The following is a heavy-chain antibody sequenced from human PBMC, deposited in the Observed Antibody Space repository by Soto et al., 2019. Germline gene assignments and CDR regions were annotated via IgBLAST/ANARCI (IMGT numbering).Heavy chain of an antibody. D-gene: IGHD3-22*01. V-gene: IGHV3-49*03. Sequence: PGGSLRLSCTASGFTFGDYAMSWFRQAPGKGLEWVGFIRSKAYGGTTEHAASVKGRFTISRDDSKNSLYLQMNSLKTEDTAVYYCTRDVGNYHSSGYPLGGMDVWGQGTTVTVSS. CDR3: TRDVGNYHSSGYPLGGMDV. J-gene: IGHJ6*02. CDR2: IRSKAYGGTT. CDR1: GFTFGDYA.